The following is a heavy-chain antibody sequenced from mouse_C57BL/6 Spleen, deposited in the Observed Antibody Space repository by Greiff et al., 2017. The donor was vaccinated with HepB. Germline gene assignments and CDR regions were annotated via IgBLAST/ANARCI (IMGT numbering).Heavy chain of an antibody. V-gene: IGHV1-50*01. D-gene: IGHD2-3*01. CDR2: IDPSDSYT. CDR3: ARRGDGYLHWYFDV. CDR1: GYTFTSYW. J-gene: IGHJ1*03. Sequence: QVQLQQPGAELVKPGASVKLSCKASGYTFTSYWMQWVKQRPGQGLEWIGEIDPSDSYTNYNQKFKGKATLTVDTSSSTAYMQLSSLTSEDSAVYYCARRGDGYLHWYFDVWGTGTTVTVSS.